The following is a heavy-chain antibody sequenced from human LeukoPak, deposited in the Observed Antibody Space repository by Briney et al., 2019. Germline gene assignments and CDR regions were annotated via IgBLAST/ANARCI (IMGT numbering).Heavy chain of an antibody. CDR1: GGTFSSYA. J-gene: IGHJ4*02. CDR2: IIPILGIA. CDR3: ARDVDTAMVGDY. Sequence: SVKVSCKASGGTFSSYAISWVRQAPGQGLEWMGRIIPILGIANYAQKFQGRVTITADKSTSTAYMELSSLRSEDTAVYYCARDVDTAMVGDYWGQGTLVTVSS. D-gene: IGHD5-18*01. V-gene: IGHV1-69*04.